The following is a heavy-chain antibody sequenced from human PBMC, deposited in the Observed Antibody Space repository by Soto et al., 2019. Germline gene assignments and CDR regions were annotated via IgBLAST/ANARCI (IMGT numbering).Heavy chain of an antibody. CDR2: MNPGSGDT. D-gene: IGHD3-16*01. CDR1: GYSFTNND. J-gene: IGHJ5*02. V-gene: IGHV1-8*01. Sequence: ASVKVSCKASGYSFTNNDVSWVRQATGQGLEWMGWMNPGSGDTGYAQKFQGRVTMTRDISIATAYMELNNLRSDDTAIYYCARMETFGSLNWFDPWGPGTLVTVSS. CDR3: ARMETFGSLNWFDP.